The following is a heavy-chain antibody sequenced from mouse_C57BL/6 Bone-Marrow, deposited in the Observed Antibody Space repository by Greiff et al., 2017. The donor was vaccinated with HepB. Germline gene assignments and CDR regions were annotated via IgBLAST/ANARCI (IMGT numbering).Heavy chain of an antibody. J-gene: IGHJ3*01. CDR2: INSNDGTT. CDR1: GFTFSLYG. V-gene: IGHV5-6-3*01. D-gene: IGHD3-3*01. Sequence: EVQGVESGGGLVQPGGSLKLSCAASGFTFSLYGMSWVRQTPDKRLELVASINSNDGTTYYSDTIKGRFTITRDKAKNTLYLQMSSLKSEDTAMYYCARRDLFVYWGQGTRVTVSA. CDR3: ARRDLFVY.